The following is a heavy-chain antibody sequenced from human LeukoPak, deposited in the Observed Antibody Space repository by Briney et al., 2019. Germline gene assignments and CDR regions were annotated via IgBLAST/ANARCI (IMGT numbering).Heavy chain of an antibody. CDR2: VNTDGSTT. Sequence: PGVSLRLSCAASVFIFRSYWMPWVRQAPGKGLVWVSRVNTDGSTTNYADYVKGRFTISRDNAKNTVYLQMNSLRGEGTAVYYCVRDIRESEHWGKGTLVAVSS. J-gene: IGHJ1*01. CDR1: VFIFRSYW. D-gene: IGHD2-21*01. V-gene: IGHV3-74*01. CDR3: VRDIRESEH.